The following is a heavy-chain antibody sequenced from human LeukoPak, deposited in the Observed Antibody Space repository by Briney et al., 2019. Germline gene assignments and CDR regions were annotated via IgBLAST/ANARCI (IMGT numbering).Heavy chain of an antibody. V-gene: IGHV1-18*01. CDR3: ASPAGYDSSGYYYFDY. D-gene: IGHD3-22*01. J-gene: IGHJ4*02. CDR1: GYTFPSYR. Sequence: ASVKVSCKASGYTFPSYRISWVRQAPGQGLEWMGWISAYNGNTNYAQKLQGRVTMTTDTSTSTAYMELRSLTSDDTAVYYCASPAGYDSSGYYYFDYWGQGTLVTVSS. CDR2: ISAYNGNT.